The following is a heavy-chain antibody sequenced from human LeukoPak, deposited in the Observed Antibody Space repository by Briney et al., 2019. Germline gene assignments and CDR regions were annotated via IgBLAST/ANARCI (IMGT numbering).Heavy chain of an antibody. CDR1: GYTFTSYD. Sequence: ASVKVSCKASGYTFTSYDINWVRQATGQGLEWMGWMNPNSGNTGYAQKFRGRVTMTRNTSISTAYMELSSLRSEDTAVYYCARVNYDILTGYFTYYYGMDVWGQGTTVTVSS. J-gene: IGHJ6*02. V-gene: IGHV1-8*01. CDR2: MNPNSGNT. D-gene: IGHD3-9*01. CDR3: ARVNYDILTGYFTYYYGMDV.